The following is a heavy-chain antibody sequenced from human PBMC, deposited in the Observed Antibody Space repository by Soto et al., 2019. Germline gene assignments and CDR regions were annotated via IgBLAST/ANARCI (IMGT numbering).Heavy chain of an antibody. V-gene: IGHV1-69*02. D-gene: IGHD6-13*01. CDR3: AGGGSSWPDY. J-gene: IGHJ4*02. CDR2: TIPILGIA. Sequence: ASVKVSCKASGGTFSSYTISWVRQAPGQGLEWMGRTIPILGIANYAQKFQGRVTITADKSTSTAYMELSSLRSEDTAVYYCAGGGSSWPDYWGQGTLVTVSS. CDR1: GGTFSSYT.